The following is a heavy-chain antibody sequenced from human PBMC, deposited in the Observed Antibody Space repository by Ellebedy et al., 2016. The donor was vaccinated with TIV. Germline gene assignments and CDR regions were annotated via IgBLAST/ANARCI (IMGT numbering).Heavy chain of an antibody. CDR1: GGSISSYY. CDR3: ARKAGSSLDY. Sequence: SETLSLXXTVSGGSISSYYWSWIRQPPGTGLEWIGYIYYSGSTNYNPSLKSRVTISVDTSKNQFSLKLRSVTAADTAVYYCARKAGSSLDYWGQGTLVTVSS. V-gene: IGHV4-59*01. CDR2: IYYSGST. D-gene: IGHD6-6*01. J-gene: IGHJ4*02.